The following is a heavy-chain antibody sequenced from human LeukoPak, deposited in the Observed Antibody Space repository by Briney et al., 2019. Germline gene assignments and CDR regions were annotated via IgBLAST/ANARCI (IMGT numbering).Heavy chain of an antibody. CDR1: GGSIGSSSYY. J-gene: IGHJ4*02. CDR3: AYSSSWFRSYFDY. CDR2: IFYSGST. V-gene: IGHV4-39*01. D-gene: IGHD6-13*01. Sequence: SETLSLTCTVSGGSIGSSSYYWGWIRQPPGKGLEWIGSIFYSGSTYYNPSLKSRVTISVDTSRNQFSLKLSSVTAADTAVYYCAYSSSWFRSYFDYWGQGTLVTVSS.